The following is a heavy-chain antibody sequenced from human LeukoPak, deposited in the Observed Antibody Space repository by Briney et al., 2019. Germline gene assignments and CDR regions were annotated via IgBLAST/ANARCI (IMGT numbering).Heavy chain of an antibody. Sequence: SETLSLTCAVYGGSFNGYYWSWLRPPPGKGREWSGEINHSGSTNYNPSLKSRVTISVDTSKNQFSLKLSSVTAADTAVYYCARGAMAPDYWGQGTLVTVSS. D-gene: IGHD5-18*01. CDR1: GGSFNGYY. V-gene: IGHV4-34*01. CDR3: ARGAMAPDY. CDR2: INHSGST. J-gene: IGHJ4*02.